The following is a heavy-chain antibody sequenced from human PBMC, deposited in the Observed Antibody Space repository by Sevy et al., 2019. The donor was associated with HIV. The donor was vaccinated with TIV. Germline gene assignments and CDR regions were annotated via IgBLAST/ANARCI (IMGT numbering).Heavy chain of an antibody. CDR3: ARSVVINDDAFDI. CDR1: GGTFSSYA. Sequence: ASVKVSCKASGGTFSSYAISWVRQAPGQGLEWMGGIIPIFGTANYAQKFQGRVTITADESTSTAYMELSSLRSENTAVYYCARSVVINDDAFDIWGQGTMVTVSS. V-gene: IGHV1-69*13. J-gene: IGHJ3*02. CDR2: IIPIFGTA. D-gene: IGHD3-22*01.